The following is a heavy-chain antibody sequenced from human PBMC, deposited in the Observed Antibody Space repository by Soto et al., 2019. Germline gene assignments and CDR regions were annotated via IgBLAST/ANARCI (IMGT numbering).Heavy chain of an antibody. CDR3: ARTGNITIFGVGLRAGMDV. V-gene: IGHV4-34*09. CDR2: INHSGST. D-gene: IGHD3-3*01. J-gene: IGHJ6*02. CDR1: GGSFSGYY. Sequence: PSETLSLTCAVYGGSFSGYYWSWIRQPPGKGLEWIGEINHSGSTNYNPSLKSRVTISVDTSKNQFSLKLSSVTAADTAVYYCARTGNITIFGVGLRAGMDVWGQGTTVTVSS.